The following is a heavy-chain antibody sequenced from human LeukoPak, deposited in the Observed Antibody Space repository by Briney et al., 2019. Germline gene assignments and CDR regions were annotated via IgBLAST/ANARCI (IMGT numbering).Heavy chain of an antibody. V-gene: IGHV1-18*01. D-gene: IGHD3-22*01. J-gene: IGHJ4*02. Sequence: ASVKVSCKASGYTFTSYGISWVRQAPGQGLEWMGWISAYNGNTNYAQKLQGRVTMTRDTSTSTVYMELSSLRSEDTAVYYCARHYYDSSGYYLAPPGGYWGQGTLVTVSS. CDR3: ARHYYDSSGYYLAPPGGY. CDR1: GYTFTSYG. CDR2: ISAYNGNT.